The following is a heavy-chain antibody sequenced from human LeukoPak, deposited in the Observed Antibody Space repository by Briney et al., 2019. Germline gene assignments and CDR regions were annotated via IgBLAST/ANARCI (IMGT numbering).Heavy chain of an antibody. J-gene: IGHJ1*01. CDR1: GYTFTSYA. Sequence: ASVKVSCKASGYTFTSYAMNWVRQAPGQGLEWMGWINTNTGNPTYAQGFTGRFVFSLDTSVSTAYLQISSLKVEDTAVYYCARDLTDYYDSSGSQIFQHWGQGTLVTVSS. V-gene: IGHV7-4-1*02. CDR3: ARDLTDYYDSSGSQIFQH. D-gene: IGHD3-22*01. CDR2: INTNTGNP.